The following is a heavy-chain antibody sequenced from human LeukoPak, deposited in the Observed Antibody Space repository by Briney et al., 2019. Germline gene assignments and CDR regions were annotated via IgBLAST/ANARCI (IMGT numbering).Heavy chain of an antibody. CDR3: AKDGVIAAAGTDNYFDY. CDR1: GFTFRSYA. V-gene: IGHV3-23*01. J-gene: IGHJ4*02. CDR2: ISGSGGST. D-gene: IGHD6-13*01. Sequence: PGGSLRLSCAASGFTFRSYAMRWVRQAPGKGVEWVSSISGSGGSTYYADSVKGRFTLSRDNSKNTLYLQMNSLRAEDTAVYYCAKDGVIAAAGTDNYFDYWGQGTLVTVSS.